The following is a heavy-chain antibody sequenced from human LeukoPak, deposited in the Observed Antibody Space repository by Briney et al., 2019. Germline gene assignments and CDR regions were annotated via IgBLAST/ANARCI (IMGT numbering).Heavy chain of an antibody. CDR2: ISGSGGST. D-gene: IGHD3-10*01. J-gene: IGHJ6*04. CDR1: GFTFSTYA. V-gene: IGHV3-23*01. Sequence: GGSLRLSCAASGFTFSTYAMSWVRQAPGKGLEWVSDISGSGGSTYYADSVKGRFTISRDNSKNTLYLQMNSLRAEDTAVYYCAKDKGSGIYTLPYGMDVWGKGTTVTVSS. CDR3: AKDKGSGIYTLPYGMDV.